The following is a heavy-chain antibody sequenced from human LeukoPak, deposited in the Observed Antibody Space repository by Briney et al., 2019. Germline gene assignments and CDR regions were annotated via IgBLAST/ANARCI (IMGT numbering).Heavy chain of an antibody. V-gene: IGHV7-4-1*02. J-gene: IGHJ4*02. CDR1: GYTFTSYA. D-gene: IGHD3-22*01. CDR3: ARERLRHYYDSSGYSGY. Sequence: ASVKVSCKASGYTFTSYAMNWVRQAPGQGLEWMGWINTNTGNPTYAQGFTGRFVFSLDTSVSTAYLQISSLKAEDTAVYYCARERLRHYYDSSGYSGYWGQGTLVTVSS. CDR2: INTNTGNP.